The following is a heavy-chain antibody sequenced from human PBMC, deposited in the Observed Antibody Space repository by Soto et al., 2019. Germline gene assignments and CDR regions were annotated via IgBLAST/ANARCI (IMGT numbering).Heavy chain of an antibody. CDR3: ARVGTGYCSGGSCYRMVMHGMDV. V-gene: IGHV3-74*01. CDR2: INSDGSST. J-gene: IGHJ6*02. D-gene: IGHD2-15*01. Sequence: GGSLRLSCAASGFTFSSYWMHWVRQAPGKGLVWVSRINSDGSSTSYSDSVKGRFTISRDNAKNTLYLQMNSLRAEDTAVYYCARVGTGYCSGGSCYRMVMHGMDVWGQGTTVTVSS. CDR1: GFTFSSYW.